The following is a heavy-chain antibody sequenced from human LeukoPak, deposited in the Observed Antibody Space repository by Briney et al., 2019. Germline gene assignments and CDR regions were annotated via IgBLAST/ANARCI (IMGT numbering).Heavy chain of an antibody. V-gene: IGHV3-64*01. CDR1: GFTFSSYA. Sequence: GGSLRLSCAASGFTFSSYAMHWVRQAPGKGLEYVSAISNNGGSTYYANSVKGRFTISRDNSKNTLYLQMNSLRAEDTAVYYCAKIIAAAGTPTAPYYYYYYMDVWGKGTTVTVSS. J-gene: IGHJ6*03. CDR2: ISNNGGST. CDR3: AKIIAAAGTPTAPYYYYYYMDV. D-gene: IGHD6-13*01.